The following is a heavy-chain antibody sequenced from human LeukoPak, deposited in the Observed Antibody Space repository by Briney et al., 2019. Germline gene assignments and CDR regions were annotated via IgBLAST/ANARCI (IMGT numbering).Heavy chain of an antibody. J-gene: IGHJ6*03. CDR3: ARDVRGYSYGSYYYYYYMDV. Sequence: ASVKVSCKASGYTFTSYAMNWVRQAPGQGLEWMGWINTNTGNPTYAQGFTGRFVFSLDTSVSTAYLQISSLKAEDTAVYYCARDVRGYSYGSYYYYYYMDVWGKGTTVTVSS. V-gene: IGHV7-4-1*02. D-gene: IGHD5-18*01. CDR2: INTNTGNP. CDR1: GYTFTSYA.